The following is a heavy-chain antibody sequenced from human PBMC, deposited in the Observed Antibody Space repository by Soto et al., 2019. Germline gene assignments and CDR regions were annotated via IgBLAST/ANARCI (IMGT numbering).Heavy chain of an antibody. J-gene: IGHJ4*02. Sequence: QVQLVESGGGVVQPGRSLRLSCAASGFTFSSYAMHWVRQAPGKGLEWVAVISYDGSNKYYADSVKGRFTISRDNSKNTLDLQMTSLRAEDTAVYYCARDGWSAAGTHRTRFDYWGQGTLVTVSS. CDR3: ARDGWSAAGTHRTRFDY. V-gene: IGHV3-30-3*01. CDR1: GFTFSSYA. CDR2: ISYDGSNK. D-gene: IGHD6-13*01.